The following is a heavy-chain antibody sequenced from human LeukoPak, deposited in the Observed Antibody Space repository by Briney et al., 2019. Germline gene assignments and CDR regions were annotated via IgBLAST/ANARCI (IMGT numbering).Heavy chain of an antibody. J-gene: IGHJ2*01. CDR1: GGSISSGSYY. D-gene: IGHD2-2*01. Sequence: SETLSLTCTVSGGSISSGSYYWSWIRQPAGKGLEWIGRIYTSGSTNYNPSLKSRVTISVDTSKDQFSLKLSSVTAADTAVYYCARVVPAAARIFDLWGRGTLVTVSS. V-gene: IGHV4-61*02. CDR3: ARVVPAAARIFDL. CDR2: IYTSGST.